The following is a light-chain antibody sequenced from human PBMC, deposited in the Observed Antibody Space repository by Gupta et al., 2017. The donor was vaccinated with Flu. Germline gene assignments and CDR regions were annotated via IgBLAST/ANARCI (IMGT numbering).Light chain of an antibody. Sequence: RVTISCSGSNSNIGTNTVNWYQQLPGTAPKLLIYTNSQRPSGVPDRFSGSKSGTSASLAISGLRSDDEADYYCAAWDYSLNGVVFGGGTKVTVL. CDR3: AAWDYSLNGVV. J-gene: IGLJ3*02. CDR1: NSNIGTNT. V-gene: IGLV1-44*01. CDR2: TNS.